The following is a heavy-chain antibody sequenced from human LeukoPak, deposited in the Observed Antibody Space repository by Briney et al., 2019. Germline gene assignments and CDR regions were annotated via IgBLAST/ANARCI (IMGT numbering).Heavy chain of an antibody. CDR1: GYTFTSYY. D-gene: IGHD2-15*01. CDR3: ARAPSPRSGGTLIYGMDV. J-gene: IGHJ6*04. CDR2: INPSGGST. Sequence: ASVKVSCTASGYTFTSYYMHWVRQAPGQGLEWMGIINPSGGSTSYAQKFQGRVTMTRDTSTSTVYMELSSLRSEDTAAYYCARAPSPRSGGTLIYGMDVWGKGTTVTVSS. V-gene: IGHV1-46*01.